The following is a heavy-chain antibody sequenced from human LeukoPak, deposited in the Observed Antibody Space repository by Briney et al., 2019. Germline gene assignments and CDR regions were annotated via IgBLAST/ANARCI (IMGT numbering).Heavy chain of an antibody. Sequence: GGSLRLSCAASGFTFSIYSMNWVRQAREKGLEGVSYISRSISTIYYADSVKGGFTLSRHNTKNSLYLQMNTVRAEDTAVYFCARAVLGDYWGQGTLVTVPS. CDR3: ARAVLGDY. J-gene: IGHJ4*02. CDR1: GFTFSIYS. CDR2: ISRSISTI. V-gene: IGHV3-48*01. D-gene: IGHD3-16*01.